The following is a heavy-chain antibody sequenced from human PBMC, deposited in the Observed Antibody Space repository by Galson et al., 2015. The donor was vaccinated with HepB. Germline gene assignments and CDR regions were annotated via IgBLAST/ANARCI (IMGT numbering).Heavy chain of an antibody. D-gene: IGHD3-3*01. V-gene: IGHV3-33*01. CDR1: GFTFSSYG. J-gene: IGHJ6*03. CDR3: ARALLEWLFPYYYYYMDV. Sequence: SLRLSCAASGFTFSSYGMHWVRQAPGKGLEWVAVIWYDGSNKYYADSVKGRFTISRDNSKNTLYLQMNSLRAEDTAVYYCARALLEWLFPYYYYYMDVWGKGTTVTVSS. CDR2: IWYDGSNK.